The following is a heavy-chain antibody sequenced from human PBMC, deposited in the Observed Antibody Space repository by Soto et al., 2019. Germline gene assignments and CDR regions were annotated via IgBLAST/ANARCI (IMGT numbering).Heavy chain of an antibody. D-gene: IGHD3-22*01. Sequence: SVKVSCKASGGTFSSYTISWVRQAPGQGLEWMGRIIPILGIANYAQKFQGRVTITADKSTSTAYMELSSLRSEDTAVYYCARDRPDSSGYPYYFDYWGQGTLVTVSS. J-gene: IGHJ4*02. CDR3: ARDRPDSSGYPYYFDY. CDR1: GGTFSSYT. V-gene: IGHV1-69*04. CDR2: IIPILGIA.